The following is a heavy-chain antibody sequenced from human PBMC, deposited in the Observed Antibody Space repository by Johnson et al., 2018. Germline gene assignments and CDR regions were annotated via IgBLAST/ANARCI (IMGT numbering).Heavy chain of an antibody. Sequence: QVQLVESGGGLVKPGGSLRLSCAASGFTFSSDSMNWVRQAPGKGLEWVAVISYDGGNKYYADSVKGRFTTSRDNSKNTLLLQMNSLRAEDTAVYYCPKKVLSRPYYYFWSGYYRDYDYGMDVWGQGTMVTVSS. CDR2: ISYDGGNK. V-gene: IGHV3-30*18. CDR3: PKKVLSRPYYYFWSGYYRDYDYGMDV. D-gene: IGHD3-3*01. CDR1: GFTFSSDS. J-gene: IGHJ6*02.